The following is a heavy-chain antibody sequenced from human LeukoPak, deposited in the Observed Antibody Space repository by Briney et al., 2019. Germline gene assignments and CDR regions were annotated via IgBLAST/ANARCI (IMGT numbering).Heavy chain of an antibody. Sequence: GGSLRLSCAASGFTFSDYYMSWIRQAPGKGLEWVSYISSSGSTIYYADSVKGRFTISRDNAKNSLYLQMNSPRAEDTAVYYCAREATVTTFAFDIWGQGTMVTVSS. J-gene: IGHJ3*02. D-gene: IGHD4-17*01. CDR3: AREATVTTFAFDI. CDR1: GFTFSDYY. V-gene: IGHV3-11*04. CDR2: ISSSGSTI.